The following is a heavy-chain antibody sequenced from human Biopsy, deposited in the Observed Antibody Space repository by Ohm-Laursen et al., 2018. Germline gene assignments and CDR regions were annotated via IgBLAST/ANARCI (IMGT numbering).Heavy chain of an antibody. CDR2: INPHTGVT. Sequence: SVKVSCKASGYDFLDFHIHWVRQVPGQGLEWIGHINPHTGVTKYAQKFLDRITMTGDTSIGTAYMDLSRLTSADTGIYYCARPSGGVSTIGFDPWGQGALVIVSS. D-gene: IGHD5/OR15-5a*01. CDR1: GYDFLDFH. J-gene: IGHJ5*02. V-gene: IGHV1-2*05. CDR3: ARPSGGVSTIGFDP.